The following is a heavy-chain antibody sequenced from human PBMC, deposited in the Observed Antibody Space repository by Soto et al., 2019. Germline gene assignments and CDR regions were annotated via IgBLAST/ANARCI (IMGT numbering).Heavy chain of an antibody. D-gene: IGHD4-17*01. V-gene: IGHV1-69*06. CDR1: GGTLSSYA. CDR2: IIPIFGTA. Sequence: GASVKVSCKASGGTLSSYAISWVRQAPGQGLEWMGGIIPIFGTANYAQKFQGRVTITADKSTSTAYMELSSLRSEDTAVYYCARDRDYGANSDAFDIWGQGTMVTVSS. CDR3: ARDRDYGANSDAFDI. J-gene: IGHJ3*02.